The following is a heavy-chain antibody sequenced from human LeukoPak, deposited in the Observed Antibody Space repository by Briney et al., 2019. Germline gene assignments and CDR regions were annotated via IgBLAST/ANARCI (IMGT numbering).Heavy chain of an antibody. CDR1: GFKFSSFS. D-gene: IGHD5-18*01. CDR2: ITSTISAT. V-gene: IGHV3-48*04. CDR3: ARAIASYGDSAY. J-gene: IGHJ4*02. Sequence: GGSLRLSCAASGFKFSSFSMGWVRQAPGKGLEWLSYITSTISATYYADSLQGRFTISRDNAKNSLYLQINSLRADDTAVSYCARAIASYGDSAYWGQGTLVTVSS.